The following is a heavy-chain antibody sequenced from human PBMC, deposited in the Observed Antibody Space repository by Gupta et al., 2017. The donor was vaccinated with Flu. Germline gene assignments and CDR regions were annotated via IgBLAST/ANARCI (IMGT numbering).Heavy chain of an antibody. D-gene: IGHD1-26*01. J-gene: IGHJ4*02. CDR2: IYSSGST. Sequence: QLQLQESGPGLVKPSETLSLTCTVSGGSVSSTSYYWGWIRQPPGKGLEWIGHIYSSGSTDSNPSLKSRLTISADASKNQFSLKLNSVTAADTAVYFCARQYGAPPEFWGQGILVTVSS. V-gene: IGHV4-39*01. CDR3: ARQYGAPPEF. CDR1: GGSVSSTSYY.